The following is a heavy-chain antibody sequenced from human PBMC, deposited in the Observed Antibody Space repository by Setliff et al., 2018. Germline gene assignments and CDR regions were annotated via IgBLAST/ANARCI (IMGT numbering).Heavy chain of an antibody. Sequence: PSETLSLTCAASGGTFTYYYWTWIRQAPGKGLEWIGEINHSGSTNYNPSLKSRATISIDTSKNQFSLNLRSVTAADTAVYYYARGRNIAIRLLDSWGQGNLVTVSS. D-gene: IGHD6-6*01. J-gene: IGHJ4*02. CDR1: GGTFTYYY. CDR3: ARGRNIAIRLLDS. V-gene: IGHV4-34*01. CDR2: INHSGST.